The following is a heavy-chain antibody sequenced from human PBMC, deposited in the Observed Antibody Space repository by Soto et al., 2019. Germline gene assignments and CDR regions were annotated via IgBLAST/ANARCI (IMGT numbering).Heavy chain of an antibody. V-gene: IGHV4-59*08. D-gene: IGHD4-17*01. CDR1: GGSISSYY. J-gene: IGHJ2*01. Sequence: QVQLQESGPGLVKPSETLSLTCTVSGGSISSYYWSWIRQPPGKGLEWIGYIYYSGSTNYNPSLKRRVTISVDTSKNQFSLKLSSVTAADTAVYYCARHYGDYSTYWYFDLWGRGTLVTVSS. CDR2: IYYSGST. CDR3: ARHYGDYSTYWYFDL.